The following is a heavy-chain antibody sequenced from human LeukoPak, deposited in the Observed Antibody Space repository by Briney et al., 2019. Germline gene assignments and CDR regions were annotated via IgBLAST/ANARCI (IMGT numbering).Heavy chain of an antibody. Sequence: PSGTLSLTCAVSGGSISSSNWWSWVRQPPGEGLEWIGEIYHSGSTNYNPSPKSRVTISVDKSKNQFSLKLSSVTAADTAVYYCARASYGSGTSGGSGMDVWGKGTTVTVSS. V-gene: IGHV4-4*02. D-gene: IGHD3-10*01. CDR3: ARASYGSGTSGGSGMDV. CDR1: GGSISSSNW. CDR2: IYHSGST. J-gene: IGHJ6*04.